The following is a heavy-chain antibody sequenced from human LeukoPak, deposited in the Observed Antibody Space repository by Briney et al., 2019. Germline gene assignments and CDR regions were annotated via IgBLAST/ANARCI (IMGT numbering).Heavy chain of an antibody. CDR1: GFIVSGDF. V-gene: IGHV3-66*01. D-gene: IGHD6-13*01. J-gene: IGHJ4*02. CDR2: IYSDGST. Sequence: PGGSLRLSCAASGFIVSGDFMSWVRQAPGKGLEWVSVIYSDGSTYYADSVKGRFTISRDNAKNSLYLQMNSLRAEDTAVYYCARGYSSSWYVPFDYWGQGTLVTVSS. CDR3: ARGYSSSWYVPFDY.